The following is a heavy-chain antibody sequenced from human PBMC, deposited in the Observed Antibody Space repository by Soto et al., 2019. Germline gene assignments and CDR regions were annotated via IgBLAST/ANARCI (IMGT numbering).Heavy chain of an antibody. J-gene: IGHJ4*02. CDR1: GVSVSSGSFY. CDR2: GSYSGTT. CDR3: ARGATVTPYDY. Sequence: SETLSLTCTVSGVSVSSGSFYWAWIRQPAGKGLEWIGFGSYSGTTNYKPSLKSRVTISVDTSRSQISLKVSSLTAADTAVYYCARGATVTPYDYWGQGTLVTVS. D-gene: IGHD4-17*01. V-gene: IGHV4-61*01.